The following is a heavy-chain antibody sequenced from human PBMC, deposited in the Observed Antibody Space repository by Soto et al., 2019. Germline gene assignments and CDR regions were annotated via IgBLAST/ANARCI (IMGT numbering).Heavy chain of an antibody. CDR3: ARVACSSTSCYKISVYYGMAV. Sequence: QVQLVQSGAEVKNPGASVKVSCKASGYKFTTYGIGWVRQAPGQGLEWMGWIGTYNGNTNYAQKFQGRVTMTTDASTSTAYMDLRSLRSDDTDVYYCARVACSSTSCYKISVYYGMAVWGQGTTFTVAS. D-gene: IGHD2-2*02. CDR1: GYKFTTYG. CDR2: IGTYNGNT. J-gene: IGHJ6*02. V-gene: IGHV1-18*04.